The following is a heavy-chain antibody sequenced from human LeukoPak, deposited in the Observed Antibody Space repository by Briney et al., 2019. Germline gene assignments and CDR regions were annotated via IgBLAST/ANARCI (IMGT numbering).Heavy chain of an antibody. CDR2: IIPIFGTA. CDR1: GGTFSSYA. CDR3: AREGRSSGSYDY. D-gene: IGHD1-26*01. V-gene: IGHV1-69*05. Sequence: SVKVSCKASGGTFSSYAISWVRQAPGQGLEWMRRIIPIFGTANYAQKFQGRVTITTDGSTSTAYMELSSLRSEDAAVYYCAREGRSSGSYDYWGQGTLVTVSS. J-gene: IGHJ4*02.